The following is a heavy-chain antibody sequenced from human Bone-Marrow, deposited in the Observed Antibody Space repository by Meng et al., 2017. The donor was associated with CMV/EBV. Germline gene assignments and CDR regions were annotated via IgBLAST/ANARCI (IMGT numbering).Heavy chain of an antibody. CDR2: IIPIFGTA. D-gene: IGHD2-8*02. Sequence: GGSLRLSCKASGGTFSSYAISWVRQAPGQGLEWMGGIIPIFGTANYAQKFQGRVTITTDESTSTAYMELSSLRSEDTAVYYCARGGVVYGNWFDPWGQGTLVTGSS. CDR1: GGTFSSYA. J-gene: IGHJ5*02. V-gene: IGHV1-69*05. CDR3: ARGGVVYGNWFDP.